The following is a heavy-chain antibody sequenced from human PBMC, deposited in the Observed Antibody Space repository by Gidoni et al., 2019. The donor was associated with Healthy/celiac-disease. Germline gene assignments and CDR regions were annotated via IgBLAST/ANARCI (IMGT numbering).Heavy chain of an antibody. CDR2: ISWNSGSI. CDR1: GFTFDDYA. Sequence: EVQLVESVGGLVQPGRSLRLSCAASGFTFDDYAMHWVRQAPGKGLEWVAGISWNSGSIGYADSVKGRFTISRDNAKNSLYLKMNSLRAEDTALYYCAKGGATGSGLCFDYWGQGTLVTVSS. V-gene: IGHV3-9*01. J-gene: IGHJ4*02. D-gene: IGHD1-26*01. CDR3: AKGGATGSGLCFDY.